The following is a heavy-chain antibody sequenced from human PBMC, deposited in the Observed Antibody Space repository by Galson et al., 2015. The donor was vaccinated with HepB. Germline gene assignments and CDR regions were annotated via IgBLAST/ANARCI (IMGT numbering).Heavy chain of an antibody. CDR1: GFTFSSYS. Sequence: SLRLSCAASGFTFSSYSMNWVRQAPGKGLEWVAVISYDGSNKYYADSAKGRFTISRDNSKNTLYLQMNSLRAEDTAVYYCARGDYGGTGGWYFDLWGRGTLVTVSS. CDR2: ISYDGSNK. CDR3: ARGDYGGTGGWYFDL. V-gene: IGHV3-30*03. J-gene: IGHJ2*01. D-gene: IGHD4-23*01.